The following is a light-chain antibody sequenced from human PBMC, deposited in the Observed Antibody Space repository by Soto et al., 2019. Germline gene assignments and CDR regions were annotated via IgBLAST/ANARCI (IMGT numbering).Light chain of an antibody. CDR1: ESVSSTS. J-gene: IGKJ2*01. Sequence: EIVLTQSPGTLSLSPGERVALSCRASESVSSTSIAWYQQTPGQPPRLLMYDSSSRATDIPDRFSGSGSGSDFPLTISRLEPEDFAGSYCQHYAGSPPKYTFGQGTKREIK. V-gene: IGKV3-20*01. CDR2: DSS. CDR3: QHYAGSPPKYT.